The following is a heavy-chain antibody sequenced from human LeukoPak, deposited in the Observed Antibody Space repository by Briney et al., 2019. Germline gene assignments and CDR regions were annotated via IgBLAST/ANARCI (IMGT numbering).Heavy chain of an antibody. V-gene: IGHV5-51*01. CDR2: IYPGDSDT. J-gene: IGHJ5*02. D-gene: IGHD6-6*01. CDR3: ARQVSSVRGPNNWFDP. Sequence: GESLKISCKGSGYSFTSYWIGWVRQMPGKGLEWMGMIYPGDSDTRYSPSFQGQVTTSADKSISTAYLQWSSLKASDTAMYYCARQVSSVRGPNNWFDPWGQGTLATVSS. CDR1: GYSFTSYW.